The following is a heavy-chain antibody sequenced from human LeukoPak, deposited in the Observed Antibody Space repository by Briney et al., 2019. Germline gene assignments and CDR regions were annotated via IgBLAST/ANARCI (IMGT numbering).Heavy chain of an antibody. V-gene: IGHV3-74*01. CDR1: GFTFSSYW. CDR2: IKSDGSST. D-gene: IGHD3-10*01. CDR3: AKDPGITMVRGDPKADY. J-gene: IGHJ4*02. Sequence: GGSLRLSCAASGFTFSSYWMHWVRQAPGKGLVWVSRIKSDGSSTSYADSVKGRFTISRDNSKNTLYLQMNSLRAEDTAVYYCAKDPGITMVRGDPKADYWGQGTLVTVSS.